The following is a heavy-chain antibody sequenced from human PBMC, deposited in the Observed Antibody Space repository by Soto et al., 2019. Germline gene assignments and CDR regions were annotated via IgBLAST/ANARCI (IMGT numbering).Heavy chain of an antibody. J-gene: IGHJ4*02. CDR2: IYYSGST. CDR1: GGSISSSSYY. V-gene: IGHV4-39*01. Sequence: PSETLSLTCTVSGGSISSSSYYWGWIRQPPGKGLEWIGSIYYSGSTYYNPSLKSRVTISVDTSKNQFSLKLSSVTAADTAVYYCARGEDTAMVNDYWGQGTLVTVSS. CDR3: ARGEDTAMVNDY. D-gene: IGHD5-18*01.